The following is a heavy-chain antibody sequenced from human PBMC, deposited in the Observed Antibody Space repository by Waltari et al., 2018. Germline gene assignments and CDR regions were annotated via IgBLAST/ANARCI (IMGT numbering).Heavy chain of an antibody. D-gene: IGHD4-17*01. Sequence: QVQLVESGGGVVQPGRSLRLSCAASGFTFSSYAMHWVRQAPGKGLEWVAVISYDGSNKYYADSVKGRFTISRDNSKNTLYLQMNSLRAEDTAVYYCAGLDYGHAFYIWGQGTMVTVSS. CDR3: AGLDYGHAFYI. CDR2: ISYDGSNK. J-gene: IGHJ3*02. CDR1: GFTFSSYA. V-gene: IGHV3-30-3*01.